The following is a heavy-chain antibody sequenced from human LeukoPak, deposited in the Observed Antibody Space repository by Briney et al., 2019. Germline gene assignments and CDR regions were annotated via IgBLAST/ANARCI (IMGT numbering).Heavy chain of an antibody. CDR3: ARDLKVDDSSGYYAFDI. D-gene: IGHD3-22*01. CDR2: IYYRGST. Sequence: SETLSLTCTVSGGSISRYYWSWIRQPPGRGLEWIGYIYYRGSTDYNPSLRSRVTISVDTSKNQFSLKLSSVTAADTAVYYCARDLKVDDSSGYYAFDIWGQGTMVTVSS. V-gene: IGHV4-59*01. CDR1: GGSISRYY. J-gene: IGHJ3*02.